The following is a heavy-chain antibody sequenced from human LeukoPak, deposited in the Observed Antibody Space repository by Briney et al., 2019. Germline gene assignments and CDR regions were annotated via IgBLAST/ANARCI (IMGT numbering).Heavy chain of an antibody. CDR2: ISAYNGNT. J-gene: IGHJ6*02. CDR1: GSTFTTYG. V-gene: IGHV1-18*01. Sequence: ASVKVSCKASGSTFTTYGISWVRQAPGQGLGWMGGISAYNGNTNYAQKLQGRVTMTTDTSTRTAYMELRSLRSDDTAVYYCARVDIVVGPGGMTRYYYYGMDVWGQGTTVTVSS. D-gene: IGHD2-2*01. CDR3: ARVDIVVGPGGMTRYYYYGMDV.